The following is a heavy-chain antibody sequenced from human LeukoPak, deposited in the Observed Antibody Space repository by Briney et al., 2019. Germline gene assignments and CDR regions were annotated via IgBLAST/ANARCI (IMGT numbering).Heavy chain of an antibody. CDR1: GFTVSSNY. J-gene: IGHJ4*01. CDR2: LYRGGDA. CDR3: VRDFREYDH. D-gene: IGHD2/OR15-2a*01. V-gene: IGHV3-53*01. Sequence: GGSLRLSCAASGFTVSSNYMSWVRQAPGKGLEWVSILYRGGDAYYADSVKGRFTISRDDAKNTVYLQMNSLRAEDTAVYYCVRDFREYDHWGQGTLVTVSS.